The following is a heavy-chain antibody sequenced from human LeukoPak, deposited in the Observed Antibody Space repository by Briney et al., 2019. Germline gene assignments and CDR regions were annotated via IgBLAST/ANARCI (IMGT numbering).Heavy chain of an antibody. J-gene: IGHJ4*02. V-gene: IGHV3-30*04. D-gene: IGHD2-15*01. CDR1: GFTFNSYV. Sequence: GGSLRLSCAASGFTFNSYVMHWVRQAPGKGLEGVAVISYDGRNKYYADSVKGRFTISRDNSKNTLYLQMNSQGPEDTAVYSCARDVGDLYCSGGTCYFDYWGQGTLVTVSS. CDR3: ARDVGDLYCSGGTCYFDY. CDR2: ISYDGRNK.